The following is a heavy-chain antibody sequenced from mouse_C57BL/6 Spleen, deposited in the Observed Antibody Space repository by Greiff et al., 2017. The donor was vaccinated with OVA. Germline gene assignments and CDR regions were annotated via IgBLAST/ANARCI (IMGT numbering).Heavy chain of an antibody. CDR3: ASSDGYSYYAMDY. Sequence: EVKVEESGGGLVQPGGSLSLSCAASGFTFTDYYMSWVRQPPGKALEWLGFIRNKANGYTTEYSASVKGRFTISRDNSQSILYLQMNALRAEDSATYYCASSDGYSYYAMDYWGQGTSVTVSS. J-gene: IGHJ4*01. D-gene: IGHD2-3*01. V-gene: IGHV7-3*01. CDR1: GFTFTDYY. CDR2: IRNKANGYTT.